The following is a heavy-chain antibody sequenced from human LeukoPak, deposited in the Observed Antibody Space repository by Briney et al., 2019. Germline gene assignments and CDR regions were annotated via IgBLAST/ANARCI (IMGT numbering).Heavy chain of an antibody. Sequence: GTSLRLSCAASGFTFSSYAMSWVRQAPGKGLEWVSAISGSGGSTYYADSVKGRFTISRDNSKNTLYLQMNSLRAEDTAVYYCANWYGGKDAFDIWGQGTMVTVSS. V-gene: IGHV3-23*01. CDR3: ANWYGGKDAFDI. J-gene: IGHJ3*02. D-gene: IGHD4-23*01. CDR2: ISGSGGST. CDR1: GFTFSSYA.